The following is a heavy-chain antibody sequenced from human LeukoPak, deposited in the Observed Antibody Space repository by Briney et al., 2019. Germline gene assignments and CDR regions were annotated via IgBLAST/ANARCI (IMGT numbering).Heavy chain of an antibody. V-gene: IGHV4-59*01. CDR2: ISYSGTT. J-gene: IGHJ4*02. CDR3: ARGGASSHPFVY. Sequence: PSETLSLTCTVSGDSMSAYYWSWIRQPPGKGLEWIAFISYSGTTNYNPSLKSRVTISVDTSKDQFSLKLSSVTAADTAVYYCARGGASSHPFVYWGQGTLVTVSS. CDR1: GDSMSAYY. D-gene: IGHD2-2*01.